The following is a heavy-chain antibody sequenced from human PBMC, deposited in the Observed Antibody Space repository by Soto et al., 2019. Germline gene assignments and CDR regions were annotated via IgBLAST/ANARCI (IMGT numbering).Heavy chain of an antibody. CDR3: AKDLGYCSGGSCYFYGMDV. Sequence: PVGSLRLSCAASGLTFSSYGMSWVRQATGKGLEWVSAISGSGGSTYYADSVKGRFTISRDNSKNTLYLQMNSLRAEDTAVYYCAKDLGYCSGGSCYFYGMDVWGQGTTVTVSS. J-gene: IGHJ6*02. CDR1: GLTFSSYG. D-gene: IGHD2-15*01. V-gene: IGHV3-23*01. CDR2: ISGSGGST.